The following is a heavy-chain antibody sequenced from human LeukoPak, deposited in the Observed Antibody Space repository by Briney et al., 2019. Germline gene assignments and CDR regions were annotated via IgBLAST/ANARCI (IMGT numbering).Heavy chain of an antibody. CDR3: AKDLRAWYYDPNGHYFSYGMDV. CDR2: IGASGSTR. CDR1: GFAFRNYY. V-gene: IGHV3-11*01. J-gene: IGHJ6*02. D-gene: IGHD3-22*01. Sequence: GSLRLSCAASGFAFRNYYMSWIRQAPGKGPEWVAYIGASGSTRYYRDSVDGRFTISRDNDKNSLYLQMNSLRAEDTAVYYCAKDLRAWYYDPNGHYFSYGMDVWGQGTTVAVSS.